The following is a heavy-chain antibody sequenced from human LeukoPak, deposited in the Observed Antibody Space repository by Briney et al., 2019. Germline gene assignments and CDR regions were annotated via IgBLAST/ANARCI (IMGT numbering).Heavy chain of an antibody. D-gene: IGHD3-22*01. V-gene: IGHV1-2*02. CDR3: ARDPTTYYYDSSGYYSVGWFDP. CDR2: INPNSGGT. CDR1: GYTFTGYY. Sequence: ASVKVSCKASGYTFTGYYMHWVRQAPGQGLEWMGWINPNSGGTNYAQKFQGRVTMTRDTSISTAYMELSRLRSDVTAVYYCARDPTTYYYDSSGYYSVGWFDPWGQGTLVTVSS. J-gene: IGHJ5*02.